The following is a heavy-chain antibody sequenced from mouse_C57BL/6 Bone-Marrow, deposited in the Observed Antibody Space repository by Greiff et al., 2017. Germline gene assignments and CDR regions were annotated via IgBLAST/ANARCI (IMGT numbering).Heavy chain of an antibody. CDR3: ATGNIYYDYDGDY. V-gene: IGHV1-7*01. Sequence: VQLQESGAELAKPGASVTLSCKASGYTFTSYWMHWVKQRPGQGLEWIGYINPSSGYTKYNQKFKNKATLTADTSSSTAYMQLSSLTYEDSAVYYGATGNIYYDYDGDYWGQGTTLTVSS. J-gene: IGHJ2*01. CDR2: INPSSGYT. CDR1: GYTFTSYW. D-gene: IGHD2-4*01.